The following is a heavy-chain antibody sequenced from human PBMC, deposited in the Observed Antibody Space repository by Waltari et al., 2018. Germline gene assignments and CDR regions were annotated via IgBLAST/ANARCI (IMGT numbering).Heavy chain of an antibody. CDR2: CYYSGTT. CDR1: GDSISSSNYY. Sequence: QLQLQESGPGLVKPSETLSLSCSVSGDSISSSNYYWGWIRQPPGKGLEWIASCYYSGTTYYNPSLKSRGTISADTSRNQCDLRLTAVTATDTAVYYCARSSAGMARWLGDYWGQGILVTVSS. D-gene: IGHD5-12*01. V-gene: IGHV4-39*01. CDR3: ARSSAGMARWLGDY. J-gene: IGHJ4*02.